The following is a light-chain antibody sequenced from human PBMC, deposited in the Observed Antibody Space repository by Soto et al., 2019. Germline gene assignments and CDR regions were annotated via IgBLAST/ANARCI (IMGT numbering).Light chain of an antibody. CDR2: TTS. CDR3: LQHNTFPLT. Sequence: DIPMTQYPSFLSASVGDRVTITCRASQGIRNDLGWYQQKPGKAPKRLIYTTSTLESGVPSRFSGSGSGIEFTLTISSLQPEDFATYYCLQHNTFPLTFGGGTKVEIK. V-gene: IGKV1-17*01. CDR1: QGIRND. J-gene: IGKJ4*01.